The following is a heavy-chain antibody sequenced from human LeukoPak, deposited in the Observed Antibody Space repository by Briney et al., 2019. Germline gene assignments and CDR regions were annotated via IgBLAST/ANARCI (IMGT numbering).Heavy chain of an antibody. V-gene: IGHV4-59*01. CDR2: IYYSGST. CDR1: GGSISSYY. Sequence: PSETLSLTCSVSGGSISSYYWSWIRQAPGKGLEWIGYIYYSGSTSYNPSLKSRVTISVDTSENQFSLKLSSVTAADTAVYYCARVASEGSWYGGFAFDIWGQGTMVTVSS. D-gene: IGHD6-13*01. CDR3: ARVASEGSWYGGFAFDI. J-gene: IGHJ3*02.